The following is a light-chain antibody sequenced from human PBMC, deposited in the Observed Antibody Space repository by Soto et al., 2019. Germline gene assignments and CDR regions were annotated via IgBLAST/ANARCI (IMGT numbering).Light chain of an antibody. Sequence: IQMTQSPSSMSASVGDRVTITCRASQTSGSSLNCYQQKPGKAPNLLIFTASSLKGVVPSRFSGSGSGKEFSLTISSLQPEEFATYYCQQDYSDPPLTFGGGTKVEIK. V-gene: IGKV1-39*01. CDR3: QQDYSDPPLT. CDR1: QTSGSS. CDR2: TAS. J-gene: IGKJ4*01.